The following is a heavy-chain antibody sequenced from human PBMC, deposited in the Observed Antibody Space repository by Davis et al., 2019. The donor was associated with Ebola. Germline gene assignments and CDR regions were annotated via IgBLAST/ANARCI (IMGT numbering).Heavy chain of an antibody. J-gene: IGHJ2*01. CDR2: ITGNGGFT. D-gene: IGHD4-17*01. V-gene: IGHV3-64*02. Sequence: GESLKISCAASGFAFSNFAMHWVRQAPGKGLEFVSGITGNGGFTYYADSVKGRLTISRDTSESQVVLTMTNMDPVDTATYYCARTYTVTEHWYFDLWGRGTLVTVSS. CDR1: GFAFSNFA. CDR3: ARTYTVTEHWYFDL.